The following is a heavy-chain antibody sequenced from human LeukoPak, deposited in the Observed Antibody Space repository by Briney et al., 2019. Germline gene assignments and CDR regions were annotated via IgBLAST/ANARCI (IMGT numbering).Heavy chain of an antibody. J-gene: IGHJ4*02. CDR2: IYHSGST. V-gene: IGHV4-59*01. D-gene: IGHD3-22*01. CDR3: ARDVRFYDTSAYAYFDY. CDR1: GGSIRSYY. Sequence: SETLSLTCTVSGGSIRSYYWSWIRQPPGKGLEWIGYIYHSGSTNYNPSLKSRVTISLDTSKSQFSLKLSSVTIADTAVYYCARDVRFYDTSAYAYFDYWGQGTLVTASS.